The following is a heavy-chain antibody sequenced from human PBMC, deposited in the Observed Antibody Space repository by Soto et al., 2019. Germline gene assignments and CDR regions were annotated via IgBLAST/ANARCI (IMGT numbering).Heavy chain of an antibody. CDR2: IIPIFGTA. CDR1: GGTFSSYA. D-gene: IGHD3-22*01. J-gene: IGHJ5*02. CDR3: ARDYYDSSGYPNWFDP. Sequence: VKVSCKASGGTFSSYAISWVRQAPGQGLEWMGGIIPIFGTANYAQKFQGRVTITADESTSTAYMELSSLRSEDTAVYYCARDYYDSSGYPNWFDPWGQGTLVTVSS. V-gene: IGHV1-69*01.